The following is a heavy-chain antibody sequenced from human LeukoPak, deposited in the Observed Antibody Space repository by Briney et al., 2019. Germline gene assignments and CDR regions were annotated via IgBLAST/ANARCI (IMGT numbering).Heavy chain of an antibody. CDR3: ARAMTTVTTIDY. CDR2: ISSSSSYT. V-gene: IGHV3-11*06. J-gene: IGHJ4*02. D-gene: IGHD4-17*01. Sequence: GGSLRLSCAASGFTFSDYYMSWIRQAPGKGLEWVSYISSSSSYTNYADSVKGRFTISRDNAKNSLYLQMNSLRAEDTAVYYCARAMTTVTTIDYGGQGTLVTVSS. CDR1: GFTFSDYY.